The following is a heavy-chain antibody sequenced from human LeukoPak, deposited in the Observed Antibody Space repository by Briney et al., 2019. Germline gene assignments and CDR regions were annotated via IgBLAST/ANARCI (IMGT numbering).Heavy chain of an antibody. CDR2: IRSSNSTI. D-gene: IGHD3-9*01. CDR1: GFTFRRFG. CDR3: ARDQLDLRYFDWLSSHCHFDY. J-gene: IGHJ4*02. V-gene: IGHV3-48*02. Sequence: QSGGPVTLPCAPSGFTFRRFGKMGPPGPRGRGGVGVSYIRSSNSTIYYEDSVKGRFTISRDNGKIPLYLQLNSLSDEDTAVYYCARDQLDLRYFDWLSSHCHFDYWGQGTLVTVSS.